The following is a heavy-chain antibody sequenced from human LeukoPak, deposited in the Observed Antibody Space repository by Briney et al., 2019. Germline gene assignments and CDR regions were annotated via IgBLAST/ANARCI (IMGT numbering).Heavy chain of an antibody. V-gene: IGHV3-74*01. CDR3: AKGRVWGSYPPNDAFDI. CDR2: ITDDGSSR. Sequence: GGSLRLSCAASGFTFSGYWVHWVRQAPGKGLVWVSHITDDGSSRSYADSVKGRFTISRDNSKNTLYLQMNGLRAEDTAVYYCAKGRVWGSYPPNDAFDIWGQGTMVTVSS. J-gene: IGHJ3*02. D-gene: IGHD3-16*02. CDR1: GFTFSGYW.